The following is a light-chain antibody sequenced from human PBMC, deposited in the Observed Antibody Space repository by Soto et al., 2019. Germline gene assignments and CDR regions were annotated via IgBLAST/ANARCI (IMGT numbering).Light chain of an antibody. CDR3: QQYGSSPWT. CDR2: GAS. Sequence: IVLTQSPGTLSLSPGERATLSCRASQSVSSSYLAWHQQKPGQAPSLLIYGASSRATGIPDRFSGSGSGTDFTLTISRLEPEDFAVYYCQQYGSSPWTFGQGTKVEIK. J-gene: IGKJ1*01. CDR1: QSVSSSY. V-gene: IGKV3-20*01.